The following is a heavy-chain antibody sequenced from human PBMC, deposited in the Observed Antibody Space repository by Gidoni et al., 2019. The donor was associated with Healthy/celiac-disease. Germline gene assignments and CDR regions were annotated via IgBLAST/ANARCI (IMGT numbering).Heavy chain of an antibody. CDR3: ARGRNGYSSGWYSSV. CDR2: INHSGST. J-gene: IGHJ4*02. V-gene: IGHV4-34*01. CDR1: GGSFSGYY. Sequence: QVQLQQWGAGLLKPSETLSLTCAVYGGSFSGYYWSWIRQPPGKGLEWIGEINHSGSTNYNPSLKSRVTISVDTSKNQFSLKLSSVTAADTAVYYCARGRNGYSSGWYSSVWGQGTLVTVSS. D-gene: IGHD6-19*01.